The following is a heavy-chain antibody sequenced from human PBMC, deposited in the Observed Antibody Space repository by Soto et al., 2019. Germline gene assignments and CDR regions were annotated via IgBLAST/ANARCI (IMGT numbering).Heavy chain of an antibody. V-gene: IGHV3-33*01. CDR1: GFTFSSYG. Sequence: QVQLVASGGGVVQPGRSLRLSCAASGFTFSSYGMHWVRQAPGKGLEWVAVIWYDGSNKYYADSVKGRFTISRDNSKNTLYLQMNSLRAEDTAVYYCAREAVAGKNYYYGMDVWGQGTTVTVSS. CDR3: AREAVAGKNYYYGMDV. CDR2: IWYDGSNK. J-gene: IGHJ6*02. D-gene: IGHD6-19*01.